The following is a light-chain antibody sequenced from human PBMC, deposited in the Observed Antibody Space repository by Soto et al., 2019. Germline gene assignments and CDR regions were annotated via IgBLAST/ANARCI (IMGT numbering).Light chain of an antibody. V-gene: IGKV3-15*01. Sequence: EIVLTQSPATLSVSPGERVTLSCRVSQSVSSNLAWYQKKHGQAPRLLIYAASTRATGVPARFSGTGSGTDFTLTISSLQSEDFAVYYCQQYNNWPVFGKGTKGDI. CDR1: QSVSSN. CDR3: QQYNNWPV. J-gene: IGKJ2*01. CDR2: AAS.